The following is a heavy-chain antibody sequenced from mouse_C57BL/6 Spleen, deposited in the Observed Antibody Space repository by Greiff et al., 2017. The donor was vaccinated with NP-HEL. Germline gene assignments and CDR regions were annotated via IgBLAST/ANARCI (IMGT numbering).Heavy chain of an antibody. V-gene: IGHV5-17*01. CDR1: GFTFSDYG. CDR2: ISSGSSTI. D-gene: IGHD1-1*01. J-gene: IGHJ1*03. Sequence: EVHLVESGGGLVKPGGSLKLSCAASGFTFSDYGMHWVRQAPEKGLEWVAYISSGSSTIYYADTVKGRFTISRDNAKNTLFLQMTSLRSEDTAMYYCAREIYYYGRGYFDVWGTGTTVTVSS. CDR3: AREIYYYGRGYFDV.